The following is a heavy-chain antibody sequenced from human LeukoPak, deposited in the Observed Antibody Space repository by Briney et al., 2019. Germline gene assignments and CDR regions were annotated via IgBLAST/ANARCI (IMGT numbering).Heavy chain of an antibody. CDR2: INPHSGGT. V-gene: IGHV1-2*02. CDR1: GYTFTGYY. Sequence: ASVKVSCKASGYTFTGYYMHWVRQAPGQGLEWMGWINPHSGGTNYAQKFQGRVTMTRDTSISTACMELSRLRSDDTAVYYCARKLGYCSGGSCYFILDYWGQGTLVTVSS. J-gene: IGHJ4*02. CDR3: ARKLGYCSGGSCYFILDY. D-gene: IGHD2-15*01.